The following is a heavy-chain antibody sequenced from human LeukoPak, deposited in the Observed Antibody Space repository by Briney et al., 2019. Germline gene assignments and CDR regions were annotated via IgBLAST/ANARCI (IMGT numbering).Heavy chain of an antibody. CDR1: GFTFSSYS. V-gene: IGHV3-21*01. D-gene: IGHD1-26*01. Sequence: PGGSLRLSCAASGFTFSSYSMSWVRQGPGKGLEWVSSISSSSTYKYYAGSVKGRFTISRDNAKNSLYLQMNSLRAEDTALYYCARGRYSGSCLLDYWGQGTLVTVSS. CDR2: ISSSSTYK. CDR3: ARGRYSGSCLLDY. J-gene: IGHJ4*02.